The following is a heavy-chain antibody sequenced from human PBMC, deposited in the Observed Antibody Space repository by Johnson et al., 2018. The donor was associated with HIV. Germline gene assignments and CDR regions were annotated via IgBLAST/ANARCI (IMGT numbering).Heavy chain of an antibody. D-gene: IGHD3-10*01. Sequence: QVQLVESGGRVVRPGGSLRLSCAAAGFTFTSYWMSWVRQAPGTGLEWVAVISYDGSNKYYADSVKGRFTVSRDNSKNTVYLQMNSLRAEDTAVYYCAKQYYGSGGSVHAFDIWGQGTMVTVSS. CDR3: AKQYYGSGGSVHAFDI. CDR2: ISYDGSNK. V-gene: IGHV3-30*18. J-gene: IGHJ3*02. CDR1: GFTFTSYW.